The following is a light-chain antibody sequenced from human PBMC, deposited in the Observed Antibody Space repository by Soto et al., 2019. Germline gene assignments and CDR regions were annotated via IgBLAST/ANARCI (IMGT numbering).Light chain of an antibody. CDR3: QPSYSTPT. V-gene: IGKV1-39*01. CDR1: QSISSY. Sequence: DIQMTQSPSSLSASVGDRVTITCRASQSISSYLNWYQQKPGKAPKLLIYAASSLQSGVPSQFSGSGSGTDFTLNISSLQPEDFATYYCQPSYSTPTFGQGTKLEIK. J-gene: IGKJ2*01. CDR2: AAS.